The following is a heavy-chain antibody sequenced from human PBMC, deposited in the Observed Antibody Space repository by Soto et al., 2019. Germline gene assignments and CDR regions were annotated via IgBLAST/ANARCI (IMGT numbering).Heavy chain of an antibody. CDR1: GGSMNDYY. J-gene: IGHJ6*02. CDR3: ASGRLVSRYYGLDV. D-gene: IGHD6-6*01. CDR2: IFTSGNT. V-gene: IGHV4-4*07. Sequence: KASETLSLTCTGSGGSMNDYYWSWIRQPAGKGLEWIGRIFTSGNTNYNPSLRSRLTMSVDTSTNQVSLRLTSVTAADKAVYYCASGRLVSRYYGLDVWGQGTMVTVSS.